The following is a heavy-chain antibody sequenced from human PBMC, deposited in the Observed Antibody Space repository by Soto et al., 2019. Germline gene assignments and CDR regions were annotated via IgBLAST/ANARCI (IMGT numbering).Heavy chain of an antibody. CDR1: GFIFSNYA. CDR2: ISGSGGTT. J-gene: IGHJ4*02. Sequence: VQLLESGGGLVQPGGSLRLSCAASGFIFSNYAMTWVRQAPGKGLERVSTISGSGGTTYYTDSVKGRFTISRDNSKNTLYLQMDSLTAEDTAVYYCAKSPLRTTIGFDCWGQGTLVTVSS. CDR3: AKSPLRTTIGFDC. D-gene: IGHD5-12*01. V-gene: IGHV3-23*01.